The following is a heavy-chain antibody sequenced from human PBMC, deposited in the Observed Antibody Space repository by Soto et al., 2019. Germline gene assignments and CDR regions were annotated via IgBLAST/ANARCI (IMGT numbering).Heavy chain of an antibody. CDR3: AYSSTPFDY. D-gene: IGHD6-13*01. Sequence: EVQLLESGGGLVQPGGSRRLSCAASGLTFRTYARSWVRQAPGKGLEWVSAISGSGGSTYYADSVKGRFTISRDNSKNTLYLQMNSLRAEDTAVYYCAYSSTPFDYWGQGTLVTVSS. CDR2: ISGSGGST. J-gene: IGHJ4*02. CDR1: GLTFRTYA. V-gene: IGHV3-23*01.